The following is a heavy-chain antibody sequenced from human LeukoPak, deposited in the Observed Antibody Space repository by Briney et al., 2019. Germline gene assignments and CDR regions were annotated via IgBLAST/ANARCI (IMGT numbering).Heavy chain of an antibody. CDR2: VNTNTGNP. J-gene: IGHJ4*02. CDR3: ASCNDSSGYFAY. D-gene: IGHD3-22*01. CDR1: GYTFTDYA. V-gene: IGHV7-4-1*02. Sequence: ASVKVSCKPSGYTFTDYAINWVRQAPGQGLEYMGWVNTNTGNPTYAQGFTGRFVFSSDSPVSTAYLQITSLKADDSAIYFCASCNDSSGYFAYWGQGTLVTVSS.